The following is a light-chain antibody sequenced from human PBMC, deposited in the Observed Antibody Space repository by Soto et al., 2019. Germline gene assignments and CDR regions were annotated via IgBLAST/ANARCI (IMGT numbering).Light chain of an antibody. Sequence: QSALTQPASVSGSPGQSITISCTGTSSDVGSYNLVSWYQQHPGKAPKLMIYEGSKRPSGVSNRFSGSKSGNTASLTISGLQAEDEADYYCCSYAGSSTSPGYVFGTGTKAPS. CDR1: SSDVGSYNL. J-gene: IGLJ1*01. CDR2: EGS. V-gene: IGLV2-23*01. CDR3: CSYAGSSTSPGYV.